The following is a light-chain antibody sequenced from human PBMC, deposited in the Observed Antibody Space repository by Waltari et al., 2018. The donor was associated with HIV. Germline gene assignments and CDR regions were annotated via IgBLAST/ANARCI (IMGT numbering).Light chain of an antibody. J-gene: IGLJ3*02. CDR2: DVS. CDR1: SSDVGGYNY. CDR3: CSYAGSYTWV. Sequence: QSALTQPRSVSGSPGQSVTISCTGTSSDVGGYNYVSWYQQHPGKAPKLMIYDVSKRPSGVHDRCSGSKSGNTASLTSSGLQAEEEADYYCCSYAGSYTWVFGGGTKLTVL. V-gene: IGLV2-11*01.